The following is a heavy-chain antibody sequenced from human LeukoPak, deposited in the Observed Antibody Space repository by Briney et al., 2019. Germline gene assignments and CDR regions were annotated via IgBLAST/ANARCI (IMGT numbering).Heavy chain of an antibody. Sequence: PGGSLRLSCAASGFTFSTSWMHWVRQAPGKGLVWVSRINPDGSSTDYADSVKGRFTISRDNAKNTLYPQMNSLRAEDAAVYYCVRDMGYYDKVWGQGTLVTVSS. CDR1: GFTFSTSW. CDR2: INPDGSST. J-gene: IGHJ4*02. CDR3: VRDMGYYDKV. V-gene: IGHV3-74*01. D-gene: IGHD3-22*01.